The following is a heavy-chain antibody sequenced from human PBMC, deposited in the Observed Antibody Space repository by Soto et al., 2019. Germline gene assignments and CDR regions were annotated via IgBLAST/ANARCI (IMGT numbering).Heavy chain of an antibody. CDR2: IFHTGSA. D-gene: IGHD2-21*01. CDR3: SRHIAVSGTRGFDH. Sequence: QVQLQESGPGLMKPSGTLSLTCAVSGGSITSNWWSWVRQPPGKGLEWIAEIFHTGSANYNPSLMSRLSISMDKSKNHLSLNLNSVTAADTAVYYCSRHIAVSGTRGFDHWGQGTLVPVSS. J-gene: IGHJ4*02. V-gene: IGHV4-4*02. CDR1: GGSITSNW.